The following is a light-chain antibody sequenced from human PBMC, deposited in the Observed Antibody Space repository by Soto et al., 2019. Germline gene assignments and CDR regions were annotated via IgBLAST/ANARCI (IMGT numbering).Light chain of an antibody. CDR2: AAS. CDR3: QKYNNAPFT. V-gene: IGKV1-27*01. Sequence: DIQMTQSPSSLSASVGDRVTITCRASQVISDYLAWYQQKPGKAPKLLIYAASTLQSGVPSRFSGSGSGTDFTLTISSLQPEDVATYYCQKYNNAPFTFGPGTKVDIK. CDR1: QVISDY. J-gene: IGKJ3*01.